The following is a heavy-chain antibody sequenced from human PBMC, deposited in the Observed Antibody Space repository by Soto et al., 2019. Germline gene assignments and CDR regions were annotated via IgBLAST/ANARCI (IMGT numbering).Heavy chain of an antibody. D-gene: IGHD2-2*02. CDR1: GGNFNIYA. CDR3: ARAAPSTSDRFGSSALCYIPRT. Sequence: QVQLVQSGAEVRKPGSSVKVSCKASGGNFNIYAITWVRQAPGQGLQWIGGIIPVFDTADYEQMFQGRVTISADEYTSTAYMELNSLTSDDSAVYYCARAAPSTSDRFGSSALCYIPRTWGQGTLVTVSS. CDR2: IIPVFDTA. V-gene: IGHV1-69*01. J-gene: IGHJ5*02.